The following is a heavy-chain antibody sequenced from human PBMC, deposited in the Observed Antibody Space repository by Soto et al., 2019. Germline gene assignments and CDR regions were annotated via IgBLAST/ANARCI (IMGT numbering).Heavy chain of an antibody. J-gene: IGHJ4*02. V-gene: IGHV3-30-3*01. D-gene: IGHD3-9*01. CDR2: ISSDGGNR. CDR3: AHLAGLAHTDDF. CDR1: GFTFSDYA. Sequence: QVQLVESGGGVVQPGRSLRLSCAASGFTFSDYALHWVRQAPGKGLEWVTVISSDGGNRYYADSVKGRFTISRDNSKNTLYLQMNSLRVEDTAIYICAHLAGLAHTDDFWGKGTPVTVSS.